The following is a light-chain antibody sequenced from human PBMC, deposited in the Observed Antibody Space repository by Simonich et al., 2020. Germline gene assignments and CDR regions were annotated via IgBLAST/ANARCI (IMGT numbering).Light chain of an antibody. J-gene: IGKJ4*01. CDR3: QQYYSTPLT. V-gene: IGKV4-1*01. Sequence: DIVMTQSPDSLAVSLGARATINCKSSQSALYNSNNKNYLAWYQQKPGQPPKLLIYWASTRESGVPDRFSCSGSGTDFTLTISSLQAEDVAVYYCQQYYSTPLTFGGGTKVEIK. CDR1: QSALYNSNNKNY. CDR2: WAS.